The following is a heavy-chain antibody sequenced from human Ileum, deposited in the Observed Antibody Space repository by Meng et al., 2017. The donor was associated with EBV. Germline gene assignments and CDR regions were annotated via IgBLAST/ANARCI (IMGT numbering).Heavy chain of an antibody. V-gene: IGHV4-39*01. CDR3: ARPIAAAGWFDP. Sequence: LQVRGSGPGLVTPWVTLSLTCTVSGGPINSSSYYWGWIRQPPGKGLEWIGSIYYSGRTYYNPSLKSRVTISVDTSKNQFSLKLSSVTAADTAVYYCARPIAAAGWFDPWGQGTLVTVSS. D-gene: IGHD6-13*01. J-gene: IGHJ5*02. CDR2: IYYSGRT. CDR1: GGPINSSSYY.